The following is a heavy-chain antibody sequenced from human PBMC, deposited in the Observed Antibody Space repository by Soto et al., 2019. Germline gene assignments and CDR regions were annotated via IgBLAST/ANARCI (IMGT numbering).Heavy chain of an antibody. Sequence: QVQLQESGPGLVKPSQTLSLTCTVSGGSISSGGYYWSWIRQHPGKGLEWSGYIYYSGSTYYNPSLKSRVTISVDTSKNQFSLKLSSVTAADTAVYYCARSCIRGGDCPVSYGMDVWGQGTTVTVSS. CDR2: IYYSGST. CDR3: ARSCIRGGDCPVSYGMDV. V-gene: IGHV4-31*03. D-gene: IGHD2-21*02. CDR1: GGSISSGGYY. J-gene: IGHJ6*02.